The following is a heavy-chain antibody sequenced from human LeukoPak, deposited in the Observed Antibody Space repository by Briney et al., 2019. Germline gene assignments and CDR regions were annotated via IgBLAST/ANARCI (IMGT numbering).Heavy chain of an antibody. CDR1: GFTFSNFA. Sequence: GSLRLSCAASGFTFSNFAMTWVRQPPGKGLEWIGEINHSGSTNYNPSLKSRVTISVDTSKNQFSLKLSSVTAADTAVYYCARGLSPRINMVRGVRPPFRGVFDYWGQGTLVTVSS. J-gene: IGHJ4*02. V-gene: IGHV4-34*01. CDR3: ARGLSPRINMVRGVRPPFRGVFDY. D-gene: IGHD3-10*01. CDR2: INHSGST.